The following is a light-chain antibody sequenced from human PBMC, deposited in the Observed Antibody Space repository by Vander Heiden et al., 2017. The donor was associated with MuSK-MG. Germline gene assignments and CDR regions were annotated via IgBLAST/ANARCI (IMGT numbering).Light chain of an antibody. CDR1: QSVSSY. Sequence: EIVMTQSSATLSVSAGERATLSCRASQSVSSYLAWYQQKPGQAPRLLIYGASTRATGIPARFSGSGSETEFTLTISSLQSEDFAVYSCQQYNNWPLTFGGGTKVXIK. J-gene: IGKJ4*01. V-gene: IGKV3-15*01. CDR2: GAS. CDR3: QQYNNWPLT.